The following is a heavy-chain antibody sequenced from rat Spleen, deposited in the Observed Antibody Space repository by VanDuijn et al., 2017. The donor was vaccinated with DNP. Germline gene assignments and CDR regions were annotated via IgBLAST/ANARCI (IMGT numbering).Heavy chain of an antibody. J-gene: IGHJ2*01. Sequence: EVQLVESGGGLVQPGRSLKLSCAASGFIFNDYDMAWVRQAPTKGLEWVATITPSGGSTYYRDSVKGRFTVSRDSAKSTLYLQMDSLRSEDTATYYCARDTMMAPFDYWGQGVMVTVSS. CDR2: ITPSGGST. V-gene: IGHV5-19*01. D-gene: IGHD1-12*02. CDR1: GFIFNDYD. CDR3: ARDTMMAPFDY.